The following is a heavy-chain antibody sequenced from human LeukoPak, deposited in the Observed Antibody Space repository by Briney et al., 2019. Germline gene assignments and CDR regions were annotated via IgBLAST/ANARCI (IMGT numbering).Heavy chain of an antibody. CDR2: ISSSSSYI. V-gene: IGHV3-21*01. CDR3: ASVPSTEVCAY. Sequence: GGSLRLSCAASGFTFSAYSMNWVRQAPGKGLEWLSSISSSSSYIYYADSVRGRFTISRDNAKNSLYLQMNILRAEDAAVYFCASVPSTEVCAYWGQGTLVTVSS. J-gene: IGHJ4*02. D-gene: IGHD4-17*01. CDR1: GFTFSAYS.